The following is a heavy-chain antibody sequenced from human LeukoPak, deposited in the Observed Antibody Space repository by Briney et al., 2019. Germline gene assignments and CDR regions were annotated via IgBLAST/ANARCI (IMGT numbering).Heavy chain of an antibody. V-gene: IGHV3-23*01. Sequence: GGSLRLSCAASGFTFSSYAMSWVRQAPGKGLEWVSAISGSGGSTYYADSVKGRFTISRDNSKNTLYLQMNRLRAEDTAVYYCAKAKGRSSSWYYDDHWGQGTLVTVSS. CDR1: GFTFSSYA. D-gene: IGHD6-13*01. CDR2: ISGSGGST. CDR3: AKAKGRSSSWYYDDH. J-gene: IGHJ5*02.